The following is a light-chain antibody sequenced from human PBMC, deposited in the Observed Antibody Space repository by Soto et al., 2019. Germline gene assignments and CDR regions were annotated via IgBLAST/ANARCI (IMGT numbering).Light chain of an antibody. CDR2: KAS. J-gene: IGKJ1*01. Sequence: DIHMTQAPSTLSGSVGDRVSITFLASQTIISWLAWYQQKPGKAPKLLIYKASTLKSGVPSRFSGSGSGTEFTLTISSLQPDDFATYYCQHYNSYSEAFGQGTKVDIK. CDR3: QHYNSYSEA. V-gene: IGKV1-5*03. CDR1: QTIISW.